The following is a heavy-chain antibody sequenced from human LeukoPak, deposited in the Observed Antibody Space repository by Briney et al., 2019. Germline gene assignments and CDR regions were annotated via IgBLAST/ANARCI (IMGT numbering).Heavy chain of an antibody. CDR2: ISSRSSTI. J-gene: IGHJ4*02. CDR3: ARDAYGDYYFDY. D-gene: IGHD4-17*01. V-gene: IGHV3-48*01. CDR1: GFTFSSYS. Sequence: GGSPRLSCAASGFTFSSYSMNWVRQAPGKGLEWVSYISSRSSTIYYADSVKGRFTIPRDNAKTSLYLQMNSLRAEDTAVYYCARDAYGDYYFDYWGQGTLVTVSS.